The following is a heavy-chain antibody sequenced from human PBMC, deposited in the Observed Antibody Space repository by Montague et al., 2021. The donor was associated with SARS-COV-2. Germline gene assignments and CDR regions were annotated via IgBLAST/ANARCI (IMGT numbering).Heavy chain of an antibody. J-gene: IGHJ3*01. CDR2: IYYTGNT. D-gene: IGHD3-22*01. Sequence: RCPPRTVFGWKKNIYYTGNTYYNPSLKSRVTISVVTSKNHFTLKLSSVAAAETAVYYCARLKRYFDSSGSPSAFDFWGQGTKVTVSS. V-gene: IGHV4-39*02. CDR3: ARLKRYFDSSGSPSAFDF.